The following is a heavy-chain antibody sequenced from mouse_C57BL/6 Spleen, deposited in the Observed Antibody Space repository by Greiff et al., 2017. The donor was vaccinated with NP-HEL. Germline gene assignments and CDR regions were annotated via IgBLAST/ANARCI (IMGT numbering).Heavy chain of an antibody. CDR1: GYAFTNYL. Sequence: QVQLKQSGAELVRPGTSVKVSCKASGYAFTNYLIEWVKQRPGQGLEWIGVINPGSGGTNYNEKFKGKATLTADKSSSTAYMQLSSLTSEDSAVYFCARSALLGWGFAYWGQGTLVTVSA. CDR3: ARSALLGWGFAY. V-gene: IGHV1-54*01. J-gene: IGHJ3*01. CDR2: INPGSGGT. D-gene: IGHD3-1*01.